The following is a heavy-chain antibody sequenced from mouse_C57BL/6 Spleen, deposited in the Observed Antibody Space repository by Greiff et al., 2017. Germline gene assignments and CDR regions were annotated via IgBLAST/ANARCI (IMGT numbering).Heavy chain of an antibody. Sequence: EVMLVESGGGLVKPGGSLKLSCAASGFTFSDYGMHWVRQAPEKGLEWVAYISSGSSTIYYADTGKGRFTISRDNAKNTLFLQMTSLRSEDTAMYYCARRYYGSDYFDYWGQGTTLTVSS. CDR3: ARRYYGSDYFDY. V-gene: IGHV5-17*01. CDR2: ISSGSSTI. CDR1: GFTFSDYG. D-gene: IGHD1-1*01. J-gene: IGHJ2*01.